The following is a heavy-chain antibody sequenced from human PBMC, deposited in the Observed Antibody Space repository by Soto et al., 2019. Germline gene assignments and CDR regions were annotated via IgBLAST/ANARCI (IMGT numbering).Heavy chain of an antibody. CDR1: SGSISSHNW. V-gene: IGHV4-4*02. CDR3: ASHLVVAGTRVCDH. Sequence: QVQLQESGPGLVNPSETLSRTCAVSSGSISSHNWWSWVRQPPGKGLEWIGEIAHSGGVNYNPSLRSRLSISVDKSTNQFSLRLTSVTAADTAVYFCASHLVVAGTRVCDHWGQGTLVTVSS. D-gene: IGHD6-19*01. J-gene: IGHJ4*02. CDR2: IAHSGGV.